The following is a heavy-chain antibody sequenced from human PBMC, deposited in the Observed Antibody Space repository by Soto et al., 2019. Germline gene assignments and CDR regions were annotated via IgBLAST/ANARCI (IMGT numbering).Heavy chain of an antibody. V-gene: IGHV1-3*01. CDR1: GYTFTSYA. Sequence: ASVKVSCKASGYTFTSYAMHWVRQAPGQRLEWMGWINAGNGNTKYSQKFQGRVTITRDTSASTAYMELSSLRSEDTAVYYCARTVGYYYGMDVWGQGTXVTVSS. J-gene: IGHJ6*02. D-gene: IGHD4-17*01. CDR2: INAGNGNT. CDR3: ARTVGYYYGMDV.